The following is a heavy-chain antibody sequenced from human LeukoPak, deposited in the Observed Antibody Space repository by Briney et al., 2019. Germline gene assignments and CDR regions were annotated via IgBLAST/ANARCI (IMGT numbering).Heavy chain of an antibody. D-gene: IGHD3-22*01. CDR2: ISGSGGST. Sequence: GGSLRLSCAASGFTFSSYAMSWVRQAPGKGLEWVSAISGSGGSTYYADSVKGRFTIFRDNSKNTLYLQMNSLRAEDTAVYYCAKFGYYDSSGHDAFDIWGQGTMVTVSS. CDR1: GFTFSSYA. J-gene: IGHJ3*02. V-gene: IGHV3-23*01. CDR3: AKFGYYDSSGHDAFDI.